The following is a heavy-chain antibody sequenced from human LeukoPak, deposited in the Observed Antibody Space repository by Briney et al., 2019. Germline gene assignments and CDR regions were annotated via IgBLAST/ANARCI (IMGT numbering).Heavy chain of an antibody. V-gene: IGHV3-23*01. J-gene: IGHJ4*02. CDR2: ICGAGNS. D-gene: IGHD2-15*01. CDR1: GFTFANYA. Sequence: GGSLRLSCAASGFTFANYAMTWVRQTPEKGLEWVSSICGAGNSYYADSVKGRFTISRDNSRDTLYLQMNSLRAEDTAIYYCAKQSSGSCYSGAVFWGQGALVTVSS. CDR3: AKQSSGSCYSGAVF.